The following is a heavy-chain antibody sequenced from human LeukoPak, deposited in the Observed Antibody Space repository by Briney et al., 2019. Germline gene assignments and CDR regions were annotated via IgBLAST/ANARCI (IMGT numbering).Heavy chain of an antibody. CDR3: ARDPVEWELLLDY. Sequence: GGSLRLSCAASGFRFGNSAMNWVRQAPGKRPEWVANMNIDGSEKYYADSVKGRFSISRDNARNSVYLQMASLRVEDTAVYYCARDPVEWELLLDYWGQGTLVTVSS. J-gene: IGHJ4*02. CDR1: GFRFGNSA. V-gene: IGHV3-7*01. D-gene: IGHD1-26*01. CDR2: MNIDGSEK.